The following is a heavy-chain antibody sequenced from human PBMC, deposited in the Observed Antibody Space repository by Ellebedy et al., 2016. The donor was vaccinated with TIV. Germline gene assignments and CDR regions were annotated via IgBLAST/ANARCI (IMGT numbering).Heavy chain of an antibody. D-gene: IGHD2-15*01. CDR2: ISHSGSS. Sequence: MPSETLSLTCTVSGASISRYYWSWIRQPPGKGLEWIGYISHSGSSNYNPSLKSRVSISLDTSRNQFPLRLSSVSAADTAVYYCARAGYCSETNCYHYFYYMEVWGKGTTVTVSS. CDR1: GASISRYY. V-gene: IGHV4-59*01. CDR3: ARAGYCSETNCYHYFYYMEV. J-gene: IGHJ6*03.